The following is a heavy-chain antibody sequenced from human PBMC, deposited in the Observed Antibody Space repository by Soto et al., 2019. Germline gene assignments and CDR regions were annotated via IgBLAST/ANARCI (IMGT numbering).Heavy chain of an antibody. Sequence: EMQLLESGGGLGQPGGSLRLSCVASPITVYNFAAMSWVRQTPERGLEWVSTISGRGDHRYYADSVKGRFTISRDNSKNRLYLQMDGLRVDDTAVYYCAIDRALENQTPYGMDVWGQGTTVTV. CDR1: PITVYNFAA. V-gene: IGHV3-23*01. CDR3: AIDRALENQTPYGMDV. D-gene: IGHD2-2*01. J-gene: IGHJ6*02. CDR2: ISGRGDHR.